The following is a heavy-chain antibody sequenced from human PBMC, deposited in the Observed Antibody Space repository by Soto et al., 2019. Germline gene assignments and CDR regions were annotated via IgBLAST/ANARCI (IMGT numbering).Heavy chain of an antibody. CDR2: IYWDDDE. Sequence: QITLKESGPTQVKPTQTLTLTCSFSGFSLNTDVECVGWVRQPPGDALEWLALIYWDDDERYRPSLKTRLTNTKDPSKNQVVLIMTNMNHVDTATYYCAHSRNLITEDAQVGDFDYWGQGTLVTVSS. CDR1: GFSLNTDVEC. V-gene: IGHV2-5*02. CDR3: AHSRNLITEDAQVGDFDY. J-gene: IGHJ4*02. D-gene: IGHD3-10*01.